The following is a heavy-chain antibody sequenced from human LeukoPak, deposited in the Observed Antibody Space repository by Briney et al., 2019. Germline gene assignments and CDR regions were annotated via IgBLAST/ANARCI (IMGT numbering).Heavy chain of an antibody. Sequence: GGSLRLSCAASGFTFSNYAMSWVRQAPGKGLEWVSGISGTTNKTYYADSVKGRFTISRGNSKNTLYLQVNSLRTEDTAIYYCAKDYGDDSRNYFHYWGQGTLVTVSS. D-gene: IGHD3-22*01. J-gene: IGHJ4*02. CDR2: ISGTTNKT. V-gene: IGHV3-23*01. CDR1: GFTFSNYA. CDR3: AKDYGDDSRNYFHY.